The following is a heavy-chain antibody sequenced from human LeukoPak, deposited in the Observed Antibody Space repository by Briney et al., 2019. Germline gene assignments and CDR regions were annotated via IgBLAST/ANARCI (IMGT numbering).Heavy chain of an antibody. CDR2: IYSGGST. Sequence: GGSLRLSCAASGFTVSSNYMSWVRQAPGKGLEWVSVIYSGGSTYYADSVKGRFTISRDNSKNTLYLQMNSLRAEDTAVYYCALVGSGSWVWFDPWGQGTLVTVSS. V-gene: IGHV3-53*01. J-gene: IGHJ5*02. CDR1: GFTVSSNY. D-gene: IGHD6-13*01. CDR3: ALVGSGSWVWFDP.